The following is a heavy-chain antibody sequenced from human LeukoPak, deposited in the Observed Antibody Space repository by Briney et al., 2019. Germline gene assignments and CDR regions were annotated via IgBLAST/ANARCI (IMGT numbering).Heavy chain of an antibody. D-gene: IGHD6-13*01. CDR2: IYPGDSDT. V-gene: IGHV5-51*01. J-gene: IGHJ4*02. CDR1: GYTFTNHW. Sequence: GESLKISCKGSGYTFTNHWIGWVRQMPGKGLEWMGIIYPGDSDTRYSPSFQGQVTISADKSISTAYLQWSSLKASDTAMYYCARQAGYSSSWYGVVDYWGQGTLVTVSS. CDR3: ARQAGYSSSWYGVVDY.